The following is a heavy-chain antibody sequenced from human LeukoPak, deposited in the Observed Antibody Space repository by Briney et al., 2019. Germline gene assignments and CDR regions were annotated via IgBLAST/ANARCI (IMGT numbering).Heavy chain of an antibody. CDR2: INTNTGNP. CDR1: GYTFTSYA. J-gene: IGHJ6*02. V-gene: IGHV7-4-1*02. D-gene: IGHD4-17*01. Sequence: ASVKVSCKASGYTFTSYAMNWVRQAPGQGLEWMGWINTNTGNPTYAQGFTGRFVFSLDTSVSTAYLQISSLKAEDTAVYYCATTVTPRGGYFYYGMDVWGQGTTVTVSS. CDR3: ATTVTPRGGYFYYGMDV.